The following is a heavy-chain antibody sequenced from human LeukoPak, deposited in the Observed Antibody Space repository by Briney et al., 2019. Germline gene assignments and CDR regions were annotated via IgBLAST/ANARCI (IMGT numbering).Heavy chain of an antibody. CDR3: ARAAGAVALDY. V-gene: IGHV3-53*01. CDR1: GFTVSSNY. CDR2: IYSGGST. D-gene: IGHD6-19*01. Sequence: GGSLRLSCAASGFTVSSNYMSWVRQAPGKGLEWVSVIYSGGSTYYADSVKGRFTISRDNSKNTLYLQMNSLRAEDTAVYYCARAAGAVALDYWGQGTLVTVSS. J-gene: IGHJ4*02.